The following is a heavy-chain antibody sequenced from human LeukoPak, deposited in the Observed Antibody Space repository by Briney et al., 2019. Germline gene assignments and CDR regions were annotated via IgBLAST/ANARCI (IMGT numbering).Heavy chain of an antibody. CDR2: IRYDGSNK. D-gene: IGHD2-2*01. J-gene: IGHJ4*02. CDR1: GFTFSSYG. V-gene: IGHV3-30*02. CDR3: ANSGLPAATTDLDY. Sequence: PGGSLRLSCAASGFTFSSYGMHWVRQAPGKGLEWVAFIRYDGSNKYYADSVKGRFTISRDNSKNTLYLQMNSLRAEDTAVYYCANSGLPAATTDLDYWGQGTLVTVSS.